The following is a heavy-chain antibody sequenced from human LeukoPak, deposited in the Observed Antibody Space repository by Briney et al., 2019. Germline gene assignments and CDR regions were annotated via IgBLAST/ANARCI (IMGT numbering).Heavy chain of an antibody. CDR2: ISWNSGSI. CDR3: AKDVEYSSSSLFAS. CDR1: GFTFDDYA. J-gene: IGHJ4*02. Sequence: GGSLRLSCAASGFTFDDYAMHWVRQAPGKGLEWVSGISWNSGSIGYADSVKGRFTISRDNAKNSLYLQMNSLRAEDTALYYCAKDVEYSSSSLFASWGQGPWSPSPQ. V-gene: IGHV3-9*01. D-gene: IGHD6-6*01.